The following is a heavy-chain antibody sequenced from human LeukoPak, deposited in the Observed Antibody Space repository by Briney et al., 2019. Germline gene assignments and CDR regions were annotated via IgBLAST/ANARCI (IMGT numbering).Heavy chain of an antibody. D-gene: IGHD6-19*01. V-gene: IGHV3-33*08. CDR3: ARFETVAAKPFEY. CDR1: GFTFSSYG. Sequence: GRSLRLSCVASGFTFSSYGMHWVRQAPGKGLEWVAAISDDGSSTKYYADSVKGRFTISRDNSKNTLYLQMNSLRAEDTAVYYCARFETVAAKPFEYWGQGTLVTVSS. J-gene: IGHJ4*02. CDR2: ISDDGSSTK.